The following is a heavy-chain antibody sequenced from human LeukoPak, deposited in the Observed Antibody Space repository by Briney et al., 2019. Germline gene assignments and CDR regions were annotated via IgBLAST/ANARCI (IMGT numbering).Heavy chain of an antibody. CDR2: ISSSSSYI. CDR1: GFTFSSYS. V-gene: IGHV3-21*01. J-gene: IGHJ4*02. Sequence: PGGSLRLSCAASGFTFSSYSMNWVRQAPGKGLEWGSSISSSSSYIYYADSVKGRFTISRDNAKNSLYLQMNSLRAEDTAVYYCARGDILTGYGLDYWGQGTLVTVSS. D-gene: IGHD3-9*01. CDR3: ARGDILTGYGLDY.